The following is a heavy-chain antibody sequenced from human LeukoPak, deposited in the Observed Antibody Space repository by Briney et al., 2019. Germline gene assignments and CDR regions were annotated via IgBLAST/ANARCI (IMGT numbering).Heavy chain of an antibody. J-gene: IGHJ4*02. CDR2: INHSGST. Sequence: PSETLSLTCAVYGGSFSGYYWSWIRQPPGKGLEWIGEINHSGSTNYNPSLKSRVTISVDTSKNQFSLRLSSVTAADTAVYFCARQIGYNSDCHFFDYGGQGTLVTVSS. CDR1: GGSFSGYY. V-gene: IGHV4-34*01. CDR3: ARQIGYNSDCHFFDY. D-gene: IGHD6-25*01.